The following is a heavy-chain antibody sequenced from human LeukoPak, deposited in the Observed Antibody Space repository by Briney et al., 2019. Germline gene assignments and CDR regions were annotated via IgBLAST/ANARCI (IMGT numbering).Heavy chain of an antibody. CDR2: ISWNSGSI. Sequence: PGGSLRLSCAASGFTFDDYAMHWVRQAPGKGLEWVSGISWNSGSIVYADSVKGRFTISRDNAKNSLYLQMNSLRAEDTALYYCAKDSYYDILTGYYTLWGQGTLVTVSS. CDR1: GFTFDDYA. V-gene: IGHV3-9*01. J-gene: IGHJ4*02. D-gene: IGHD3-9*01. CDR3: AKDSYYDILTGYYTL.